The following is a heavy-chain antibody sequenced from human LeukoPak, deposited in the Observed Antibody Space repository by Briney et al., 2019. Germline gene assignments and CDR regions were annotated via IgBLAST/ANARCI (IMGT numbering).Heavy chain of an antibody. Sequence: ASVKVSCKASGYTFTSYYMHWVRQAPGQGLEWMGIINPSGGSTSYAQKFQGRVTMTRDMSTSTVYMELSSLRSEDTAVYYCARDQVFNAFDIWGQGTMVTVSS. J-gene: IGHJ3*02. CDR3: ARDQVFNAFDI. V-gene: IGHV1-46*01. D-gene: IGHD3-10*01. CDR1: GYTFTSYY. CDR2: INPSGGST.